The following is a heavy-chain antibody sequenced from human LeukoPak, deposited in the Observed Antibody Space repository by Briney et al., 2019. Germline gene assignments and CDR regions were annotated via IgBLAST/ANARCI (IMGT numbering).Heavy chain of an antibody. Sequence: GGSPRLSCTASEFTFGDHAMSWVRQAPGKGLEWVGFIRSRAYGGTTEYGPAVKGRFLISRDDSKSIAYLHMNSLKTEDTAVYYCARGPIQQWLYNGMDVWGQGTTVSVSS. CDR2: IRSRAYGGTT. D-gene: IGHD5-18*01. CDR1: EFTFGDHA. V-gene: IGHV3-49*04. CDR3: ARGPIQQWLYNGMDV. J-gene: IGHJ6*02.